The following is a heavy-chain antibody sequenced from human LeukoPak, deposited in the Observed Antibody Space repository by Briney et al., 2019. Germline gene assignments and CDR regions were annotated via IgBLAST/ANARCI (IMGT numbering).Heavy chain of an antibody. CDR2: IYTSGST. J-gene: IGHJ4*02. CDR1: GGSISSGSYY. Sequence: SQTLSLTCTVSGGSISSGSYYWSWIRQPAGKGLQWIGRIYTSGSTNYHPSLKSRVPISVDTSKNQFSLKLSSVTAADTAVYYCARERRWDFDYWGQGTLVTVSS. V-gene: IGHV4-61*02. D-gene: IGHD5-24*01. CDR3: ARERRWDFDY.